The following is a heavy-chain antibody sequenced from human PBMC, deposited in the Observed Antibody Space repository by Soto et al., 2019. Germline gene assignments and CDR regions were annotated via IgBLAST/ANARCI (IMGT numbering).Heavy chain of an antibody. CDR2: IIPIFGTA. V-gene: IGHV1-69*01. J-gene: IGHJ6*02. D-gene: IGHD2-8*01. CDR1: GGTFSSYA. Sequence: QVQLVQSGAEVKKPGSSVKVSCKASGGTFSSYAISWVRQAPGQGLEWMGGIIPIFGTANYAQKFQGRVTITADESKSTAYMELSRMRYEDTAVYYCARDQVLTVYAMYYFYGMDGWGQGTTVTGSS. CDR3: ARDQVLTVYAMYYFYGMDG.